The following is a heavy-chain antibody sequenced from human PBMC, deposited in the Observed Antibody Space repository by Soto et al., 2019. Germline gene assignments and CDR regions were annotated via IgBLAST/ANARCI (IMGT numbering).Heavy chain of an antibody. CDR2: INDSGST. J-gene: IGHJ5*02. CDR1: GGSFSGYY. Sequence: SETLSLTCAVYGGSFSGYYWSWIRQSPGKGLEWIGDINDSGSTNYNPSLKSRVTMSVDTSKNQFSLKLSSVTAADTAVYYCARHSYCSSICWFDPWGQGTLVTSPQ. CDR3: ARHSYCSSICWFDP. V-gene: IGHV4-34*10. D-gene: IGHD2-2*01.